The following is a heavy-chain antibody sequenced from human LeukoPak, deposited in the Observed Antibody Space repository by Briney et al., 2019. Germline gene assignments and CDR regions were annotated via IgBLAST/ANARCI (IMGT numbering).Heavy chain of an antibody. Sequence: SETLSLTCTVSGGSISSSSYYLSWIRQPPGKGLEWIGSIFHSGNTYYNPSLKSRVTISVDSSKNQFSLRLTSVTAADTAVYYCASPPFGVITPDAFDIWGQGTMVTVSS. CDR1: GGSISSSSYY. J-gene: IGHJ3*02. D-gene: IGHD3-3*01. V-gene: IGHV4-39*01. CDR2: IFHSGNT. CDR3: ASPPFGVITPDAFDI.